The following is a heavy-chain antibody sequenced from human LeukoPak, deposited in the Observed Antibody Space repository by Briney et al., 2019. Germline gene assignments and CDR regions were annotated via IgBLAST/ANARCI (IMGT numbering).Heavy chain of an antibody. CDR1: GGSFSGYY. V-gene: IGHV4-34*01. CDR2: INHSGST. Sequence: SETLSLTCAVYGGSFSGYYWSWIRQPPGKGLEWIGEINHSGSTNYNPSLKSRVTISVDTSKNQFSLKLSSVTAADTAVYYCARRNYYGSGSHFDYWGQGTLVTVSS. D-gene: IGHD3-10*01. CDR3: ARRNYYGSGSHFDY. J-gene: IGHJ4*02.